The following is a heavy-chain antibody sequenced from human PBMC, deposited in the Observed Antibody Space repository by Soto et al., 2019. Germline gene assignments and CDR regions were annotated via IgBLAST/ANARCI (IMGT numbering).Heavy chain of an antibody. V-gene: IGHV3-23*01. D-gene: IGHD3-10*01. CDR2: ISGSGGST. CDR3: AKDFLRITMVRRPLHYFDY. Sequence: GGSLRLSCAASGFTFSSYAMSWVRQAPGKGLEWVSAISGSGGSTYYADSVKGRFTISRDNSKNTLYLQMNSLRAEDTAVYYCAKDFLRITMVRRPLHYFDYWGQGTLVTVSS. CDR1: GFTFSSYA. J-gene: IGHJ4*02.